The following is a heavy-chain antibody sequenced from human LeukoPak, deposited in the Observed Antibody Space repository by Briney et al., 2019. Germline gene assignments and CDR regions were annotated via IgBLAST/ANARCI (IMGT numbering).Heavy chain of an antibody. V-gene: IGHV3-21*01. D-gene: IGHD2-15*01. CDR2: ISSSSSYI. J-gene: IGHJ4*02. Sequence: GGSLRLSCAASGFTFSGYSMNWVRQAPGKGLEWVSSISSSSSYIYYADSVKGRFTISRDNAKNSLYLQMNSLRAEDTAVYYCARGYCSGGSCWDYFDYWGQGTLVTVSS. CDR3: ARGYCSGGSCWDYFDY. CDR1: GFTFSGYS.